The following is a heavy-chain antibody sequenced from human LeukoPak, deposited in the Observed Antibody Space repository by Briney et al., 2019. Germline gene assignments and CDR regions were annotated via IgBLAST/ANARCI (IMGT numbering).Heavy chain of an antibody. V-gene: IGHV1-18*01. D-gene: IGHD4-17*01. Sequence: ASVKVSCKASGYTFTSYGISWVRQAPGQGLEWMGWINTYKGNTQYAQRLQGRVTMTTDTSTNTAYMELGSLRSDDTAVYYCARHIAGTVTSGFDMWGQGTMVTVSS. CDR3: ARHIAGTVTSGFDM. CDR2: INTYKGNT. CDR1: GYTFTSYG. J-gene: IGHJ3*02.